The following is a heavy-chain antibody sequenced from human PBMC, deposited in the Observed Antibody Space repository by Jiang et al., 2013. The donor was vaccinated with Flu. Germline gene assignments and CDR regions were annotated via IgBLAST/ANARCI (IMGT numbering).Heavy chain of an antibody. V-gene: IGHV1-3*01. J-gene: IGHJ4*02. D-gene: IGHD3-3*01. CDR2: INAGNGNT. Sequence: LEWMGWINAGNGNTKYSQKFQGRVTITRDTSASTAYMELSSLRSEDTAVYYCARRAIPFTEDWPEWYVDYWGQGTLVTVSS. CDR3: ARRAIPFTEDWPEWYVDY.